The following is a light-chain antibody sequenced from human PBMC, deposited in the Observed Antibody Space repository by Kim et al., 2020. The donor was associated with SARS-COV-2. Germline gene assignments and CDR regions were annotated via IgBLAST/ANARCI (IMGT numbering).Light chain of an antibody. CDR1: QSISTD. CDR3: QQRNKWPRT. CDR2: DAS. V-gene: IGKV3-11*01. J-gene: IGKJ1*01. Sequence: LSPGQRATPSCRASQSISTDLAWYQQKPGQAPRLFIYDASNRATGIPARFIGSGSGTVFTLTVSSLEPEDSAIYHCQQRNKWPRTFGQGTKVDIK.